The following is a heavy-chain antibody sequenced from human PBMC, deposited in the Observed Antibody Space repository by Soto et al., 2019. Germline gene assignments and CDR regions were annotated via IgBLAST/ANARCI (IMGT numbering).Heavy chain of an antibody. Sequence: QVQLQESGPGLVKPSETLSLTCTVSSGSISIYSWSWIRQPPGKGLEWIGYVSYSGSTNYNPSLQSRVTISVDTSKNPFSLKLSSVPAADTAVYYCARTSYQLLMFDYWGQGTLVTVSS. CDR2: VSYSGST. D-gene: IGHD2-2*01. J-gene: IGHJ4*02. CDR1: SGSISIYS. V-gene: IGHV4-59*01. CDR3: ARTSYQLLMFDY.